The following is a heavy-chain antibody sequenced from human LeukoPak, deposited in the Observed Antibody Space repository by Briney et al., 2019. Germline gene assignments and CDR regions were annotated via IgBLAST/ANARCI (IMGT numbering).Heavy chain of an antibody. D-gene: IGHD7-27*01. V-gene: IGHV1-69*04. J-gene: IGHJ3*02. CDR2: IIPILGIA. CDR3: ASGPWGLGAFDI. Sequence: GASVKVSCKASGGTFSSYAISWVRQAPGQGLEWMGRIIPILGIANYAQKFQGRVTITADKSTSTAYMELSSLRSEDTAVYYCASGPWGLGAFDIWGQGTMVTVSS. CDR1: GGTFSSYA.